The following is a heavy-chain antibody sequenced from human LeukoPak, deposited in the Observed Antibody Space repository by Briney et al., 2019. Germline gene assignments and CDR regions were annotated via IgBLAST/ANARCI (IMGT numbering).Heavy chain of an antibody. D-gene: IGHD3-10*01. J-gene: IGHJ3*02. Sequence: PGGSLRLSCAASGFTFSSYAMSWVRQGPGKGLEWVSYISGSGTTIYDADSVKGRFTISRDNAKNSLYLHLNSLTAEDTAIYYCVRDEIRSGAFDIWGQGTMVTVSS. V-gene: IGHV3-48*03. CDR2: ISGSGTTI. CDR3: VRDEIRSGAFDI. CDR1: GFTFSSYA.